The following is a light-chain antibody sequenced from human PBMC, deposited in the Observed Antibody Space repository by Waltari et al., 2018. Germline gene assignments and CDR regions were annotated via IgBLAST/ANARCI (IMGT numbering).Light chain of an antibody. CDR2: VNSDGSH. V-gene: IGLV4-69*01. CDR3: QTGGHGTWV. Sequence: HLVLPQSPSASVPLGASVKLTCTLRSRHTNPIIAWHQQHPKKGPRYLMKVNSDGSHNKGDKIPERFSGSSSGAERYLTISSLQSEDEADYYCQTGGHGTWVFGGGTKLTVL. J-gene: IGLJ3*02. CDR1: SRHTNPI.